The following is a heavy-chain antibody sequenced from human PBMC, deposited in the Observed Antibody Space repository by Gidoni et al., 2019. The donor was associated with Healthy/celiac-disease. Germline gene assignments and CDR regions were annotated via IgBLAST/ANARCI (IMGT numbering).Heavy chain of an antibody. CDR1: GYTFTSYD. V-gene: IGHV1-8*01. CDR3: ARVLRSGYYLVFDY. Sequence: QVQLVQSGAEVKKPGASVKVSCKASGYTFTSYDINWVRQATGQGPEWMGWMNPNSGNTGYAQKFQGRVTMTRNTSISTAYMELSSLRSEDTAVYYCARVLRSGYYLVFDYWGQGTLVTVSS. CDR2: MNPNSGNT. J-gene: IGHJ4*02. D-gene: IGHD3-3*01.